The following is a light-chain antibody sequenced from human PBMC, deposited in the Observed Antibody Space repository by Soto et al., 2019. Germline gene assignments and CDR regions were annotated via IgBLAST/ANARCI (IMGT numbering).Light chain of an antibody. CDR1: QSLSSRN. CDR3: QQYDSSPRT. Sequence: ELVLTQSPGTLSLSPGERATLSCSASQSLSSRNLAWYQQKPGQAPRPLIYGVSSRATDIPDRFSGSGSGTDFTLTISRLEPEDFAVYYCQQYDSSPRTFGQGTKVDIK. CDR2: GVS. J-gene: IGKJ1*01. V-gene: IGKV3-20*01.